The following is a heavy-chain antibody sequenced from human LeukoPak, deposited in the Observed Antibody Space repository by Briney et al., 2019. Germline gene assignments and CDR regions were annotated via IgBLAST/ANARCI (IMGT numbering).Heavy chain of an antibody. J-gene: IGHJ4*02. CDR2: INHSGST. CDR1: DEPFSGSY. V-gene: IGHV4-34*01. Sequence: SETLSLTCAVSDEPFSGSYWSSIRQPPGEGLEWIGEINHSGSTNYNPSLKSRVTISVDTSKSQVSLELNSVTAADTAVYYCAKGTWGLDYWDQGTLVTVSS. D-gene: IGHD3-16*01. CDR3: AKGTWGLDY.